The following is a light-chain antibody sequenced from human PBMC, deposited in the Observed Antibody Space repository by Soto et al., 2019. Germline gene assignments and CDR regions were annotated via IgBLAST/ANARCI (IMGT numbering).Light chain of an antibody. Sequence: DIVMTQSPLSLPVTPGEPASISCRSSQSLLHSNGFNYLDWYLQKPGQSPQLLILLGSNRASGVTDKFSGSGSGTDFTLKISRVEAEDVGVYYCMQALQTPLTFGGGTKVDIK. V-gene: IGKV2-28*01. J-gene: IGKJ4*01. CDR1: QSLLHSNGFNY. CDR3: MQALQTPLT. CDR2: LGS.